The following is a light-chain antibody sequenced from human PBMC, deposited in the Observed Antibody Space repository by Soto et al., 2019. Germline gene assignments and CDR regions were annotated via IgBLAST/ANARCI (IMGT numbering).Light chain of an antibody. CDR1: QSIASSY. CDR3: QQFSRPPLT. Sequence: EIVLTQSPGTLSLSPGERATLSCRASQSIASSYLAWYQQKPGQPPRLLLYRTFNRATGIPDRFSGSGSGTYFTLTISRLEPEDVAVYFCQQFSRPPLTFGGGTKVEI. V-gene: IGKV3-20*01. CDR2: RTF. J-gene: IGKJ4*01.